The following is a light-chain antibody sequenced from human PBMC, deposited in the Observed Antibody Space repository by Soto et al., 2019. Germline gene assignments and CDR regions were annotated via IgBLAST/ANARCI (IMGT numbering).Light chain of an antibody. V-gene: IGKV1-5*01. Sequence: DIQMTQSPSTLSASVGDRVTITCRASQSVSYWLAWYQQKSGMAPKLLIHDASSLESGVPSRFRGSGSGKEFTLTISSLQPDDFATYYCQQYGFSFGPGTKVEI. J-gene: IGKJ3*01. CDR1: QSVSYW. CDR3: QQYGFS. CDR2: DAS.